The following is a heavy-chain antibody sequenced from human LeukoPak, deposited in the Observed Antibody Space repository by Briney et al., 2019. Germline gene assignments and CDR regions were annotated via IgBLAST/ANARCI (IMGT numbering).Heavy chain of an antibody. J-gene: IGHJ5*02. CDR3: ARTGMTTFGGATVQEFDP. V-gene: IGHV4-59*08. Sequence: SETLSLTCTVSGGSISSYYWSWIRQPPGKGLEWIGYIYFLGGTNYNPSLKSRVTISVDTSKNQFSLKLSSVTAADTAVYYCARTGMTTFGGATVQEFDPWGQGTLVTVSS. CDR1: GGSISSYY. D-gene: IGHD3-16*02. CDR2: IYFLGGT.